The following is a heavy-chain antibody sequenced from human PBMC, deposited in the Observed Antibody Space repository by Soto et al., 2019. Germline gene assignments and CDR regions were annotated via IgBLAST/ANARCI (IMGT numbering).Heavy chain of an antibody. D-gene: IGHD3-3*01. CDR2: IYYSGST. J-gene: IGHJ6*03. CDR3: ARHFWSGYYRGYYYMDV. Sequence: SETLSLTRTVSGGSISSYYWSWIRQPPGKGLEWIGYIYYSGSTNYNPSLKSRVTISVDTSKNQFSLKLSSVTAADTAVYYCARHFWSGYYRGYYYMDVWGKGTTVTVSS. V-gene: IGHV4-59*08. CDR1: GGSISSYY.